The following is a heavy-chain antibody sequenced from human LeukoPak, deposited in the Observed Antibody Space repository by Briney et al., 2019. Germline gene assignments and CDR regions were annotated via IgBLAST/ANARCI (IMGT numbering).Heavy chain of an antibody. CDR1: GGSFSGYY. J-gene: IGHJ4*02. V-gene: IGHV4-34*01. CDR2: INHSGST. CDR3: ARVSVGATQYYFDY. Sequence: PSETLSLTCAVYGGSFSGYYWSWIRQPPGKGLEWIGEINHSGSTIYNPSLKSRVTISVDTSKNQFSLKLSSVTAADTAVYYCARVSVGATQYYFDYWGQGTLVTVSS. D-gene: IGHD1-26*01.